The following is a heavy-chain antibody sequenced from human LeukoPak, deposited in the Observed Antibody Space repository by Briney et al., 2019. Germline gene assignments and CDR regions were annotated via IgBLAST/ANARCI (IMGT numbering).Heavy chain of an antibody. CDR3: ARPVRENYYYYGMDV. D-gene: IGHD3-10*01. CDR1: GGSISSGGYY. J-gene: IGHJ6*02. CDR2: IYHSGST. Sequence: SETLSLTCTVSGGSISSGGYYWSWIRQPPGKGLEWIGYIYHSGSTYYNPSLKSRVTISIDTSKNQFSLKLSSVTAADTAVYYCARPVRENYYYYGMDVWGQGTTVTVSS. V-gene: IGHV4-30-2*01.